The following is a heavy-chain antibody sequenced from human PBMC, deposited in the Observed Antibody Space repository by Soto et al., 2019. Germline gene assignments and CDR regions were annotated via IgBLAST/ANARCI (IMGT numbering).Heavy chain of an antibody. D-gene: IGHD6-13*01. CDR3: ARGVSSLFDY. V-gene: IGHV1-8*01. Sequence: QVQLVQSGAEVKKPGASVKVSCKASGYTFTSYDINWVRQSTGQGLEWMGWMNPHSGNTGYAQTSQGRVTVTRHTSIRTAYMELSSLGSKDTAVSHCARGVSSLFDYWGQGTLVTVSS. CDR1: GYTFTSYD. CDR2: MNPHSGNT. J-gene: IGHJ4*02.